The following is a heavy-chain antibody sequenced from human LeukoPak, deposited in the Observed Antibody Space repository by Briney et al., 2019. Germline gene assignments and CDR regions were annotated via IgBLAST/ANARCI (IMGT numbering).Heavy chain of an antibody. CDR1: GGSISTYY. Sequence: SETLSLTCSVSGGSISTYYWSGIRQPAGKGLEWIGRVYRSGNTNYNPSLKSRVTMSVDTSKNQISLRLRSVTAADTAVYCCARDDFEYSVHYGMDVWGQGTTVTVSS. D-gene: IGHD3-9*01. CDR3: ARDDFEYSVHYGMDV. CDR2: VYRSGNT. J-gene: IGHJ6*02. V-gene: IGHV4-4*07.